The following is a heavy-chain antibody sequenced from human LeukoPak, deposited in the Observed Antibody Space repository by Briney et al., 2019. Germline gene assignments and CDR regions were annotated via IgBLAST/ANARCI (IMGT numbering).Heavy chain of an antibody. V-gene: IGHV7-4-1*02. CDR2: INTNTGNP. Sequence: ASVKVSCKTSGYTFTSYAMNWVRQAPGQGLEWMGWINTNTGNPTYAQGFTGRFVFSLDTSVSTAYLQISSLKAEDTAVYYCARDYRGSSSSGFDYWGQGTLVTVSS. D-gene: IGHD6-6*01. CDR1: GYTFTSYA. J-gene: IGHJ4*02. CDR3: ARDYRGSSSSGFDY.